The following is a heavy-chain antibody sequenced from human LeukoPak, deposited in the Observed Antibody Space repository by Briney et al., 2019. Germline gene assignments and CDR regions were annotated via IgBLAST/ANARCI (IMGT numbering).Heavy chain of an antibody. Sequence: GGSLRPSCAASGFTFSSYAMSWVRQAPGKGLEWVSAISGSGGSTYYADSVKGRFTISRDNSKNTLYLQMNSLRAEDTAVYYCAKDAVAGVTELYYMDVWGKGTTVTVSS. D-gene: IGHD6-19*01. CDR3: AKDAVAGVTELYYMDV. CDR1: GFTFSSYA. J-gene: IGHJ6*03. V-gene: IGHV3-23*01. CDR2: ISGSGGST.